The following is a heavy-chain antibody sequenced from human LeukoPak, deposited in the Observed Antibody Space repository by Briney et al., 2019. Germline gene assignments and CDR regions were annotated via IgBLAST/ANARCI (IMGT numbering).Heavy chain of an antibody. V-gene: IGHV3-7*01. D-gene: IGHD5-18*01. Sequence: PGGSLRLSCAASGFTFSSYWMSWVRQAPGKGLEWVANIKKDGSEKYSVDSVKGRFTISRDKAKTSLYLQMNTLRAEDTAVYYCARHLSGVTGYTYGRGIDYWGQGTLVTVSS. J-gene: IGHJ4*02. CDR2: IKKDGSEK. CDR1: GFTFSSYW. CDR3: ARHLSGVTGYTYGRGIDY.